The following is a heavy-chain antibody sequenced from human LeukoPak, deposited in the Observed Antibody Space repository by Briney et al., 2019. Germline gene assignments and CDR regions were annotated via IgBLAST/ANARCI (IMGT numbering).Heavy chain of an antibody. Sequence: SETLSLTCTVSGGSMTTYYWSWIRQPPGKGLEWIGYIFYTGSTNYSPSLKSRVTISLDTSKNQFYLKLSSVTAADTAVYYCAREGWPYWYFDLWGRGTLVTVSS. D-gene: IGHD2-15*01. V-gene: IGHV4-59*01. CDR3: AREGWPYWYFDL. J-gene: IGHJ2*01. CDR1: GGSMTTYY. CDR2: IFYTGST.